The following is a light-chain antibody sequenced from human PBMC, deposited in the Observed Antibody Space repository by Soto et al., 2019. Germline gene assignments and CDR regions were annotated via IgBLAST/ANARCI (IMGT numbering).Light chain of an antibody. CDR1: QSVSSY. V-gene: IGKV3-11*01. CDR3: QQYNSWTWT. CDR2: DAS. Sequence: EIVWTQSPATLSLSPGARATLSCRASQSVSSYLAWYQKKPGQAPSLLIYDASNWATGIPARFSGSGSGTEFNLTISRLETEDFAVYYCQQYNSWTWTFGQGTKVDIK. J-gene: IGKJ1*01.